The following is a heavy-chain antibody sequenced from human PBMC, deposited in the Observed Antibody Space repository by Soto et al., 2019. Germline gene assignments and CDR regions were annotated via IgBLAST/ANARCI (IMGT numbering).Heavy chain of an antibody. J-gene: IGHJ4*02. D-gene: IGHD3-22*01. Sequence: GGSLRLSCAASGFTFSSYSMNWVRQAPGKGLEWVSYISSSSTIYYADSVKGRFTISRDNAKNSLYLQMNSLRDEDTAVYYCARDQQYDSSGYYDYWGQGTLVTVSS. CDR1: GFTFSSYS. V-gene: IGHV3-48*02. CDR2: ISSSSTI. CDR3: ARDQQYDSSGYYDY.